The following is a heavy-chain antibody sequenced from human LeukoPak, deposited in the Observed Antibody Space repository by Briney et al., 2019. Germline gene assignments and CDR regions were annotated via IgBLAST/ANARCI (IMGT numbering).Heavy chain of an antibody. CDR3: ASLMGATRKYAFDI. Sequence: PGGSLRLSCAASGFTFSIYSMNWVRQAPGKGLEWVSVIYSGGSTYYADSVKGRITISRDNSKNTLYLQMNSLRAEDTAVYYCASLMGATRKYAFDIWGQGTMVTVSS. J-gene: IGHJ3*02. CDR2: IYSGGST. V-gene: IGHV3-66*01. D-gene: IGHD1-26*01. CDR1: GFTFSIYS.